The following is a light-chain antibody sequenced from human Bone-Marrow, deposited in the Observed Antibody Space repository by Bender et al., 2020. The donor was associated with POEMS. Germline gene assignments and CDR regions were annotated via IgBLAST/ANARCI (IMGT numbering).Light chain of an antibody. CDR1: SSNTGSGYD. V-gene: IGLV1-40*01. J-gene: IGLJ3*02. Sequence: QSVLTQPPSVSEAPGQRVTISCTGSSSNTGSGYDINWYQHLPGTAPKLLIYGYNNRPSGIPDRFSGSKSGTSASLAITGLQAEDEVDYYCQSYDNSLGGWVFGGGTKLTVL. CDR3: QSYDNSLGGWV. CDR2: GYN.